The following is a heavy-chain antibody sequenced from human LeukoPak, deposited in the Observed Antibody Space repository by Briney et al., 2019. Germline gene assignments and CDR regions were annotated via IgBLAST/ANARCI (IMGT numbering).Heavy chain of an antibody. CDR3: AKGSREWELLDAFDI. J-gene: IGHJ3*02. Sequence: PGGSLRLSCAASGFTFSNYGMTWVRQAPGKGLEWVSGISGSGARTDYADSVRGRFTMSRDNAKNTLYLELSSLRVEDTAIYYCAKGSREWELLDAFDIWGQGTMVTVSS. CDR2: ISGSGART. V-gene: IGHV3-23*01. CDR1: GFTFSNYG. D-gene: IGHD1-26*01.